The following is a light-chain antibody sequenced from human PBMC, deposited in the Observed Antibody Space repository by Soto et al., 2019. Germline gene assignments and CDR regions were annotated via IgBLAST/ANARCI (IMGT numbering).Light chain of an antibody. CDR2: VAS. CDR3: QQYGSLPRT. V-gene: IGKV3-20*01. CDR1: QSVSRSF. J-gene: IGKJ1*01. Sequence: EIVLTQSPGILSLSPGERATLSCRASQSVSRSFLAWYQQKPGQSPRLLIYVASNRASGIPDRFSGSGSGTDFSLTISRLEPEVFAVYYCQQYGSLPRTFGQGTKVEIK.